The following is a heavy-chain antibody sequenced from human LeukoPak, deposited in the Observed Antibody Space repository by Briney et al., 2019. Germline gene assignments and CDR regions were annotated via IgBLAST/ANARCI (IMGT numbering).Heavy chain of an antibody. J-gene: IGHJ5*02. D-gene: IGHD6-19*01. CDR3: ARDRGAVAATWFDH. V-gene: IGHV3-11*05. CDR2: IGSSSSYT. Sequence: PGGSLRLSCAASGFTFSGSYMSWIRQAPGKGLEWVSCIGSSSSYTNYADSVKGRFTISRDNAKNSLYLQMDGLRAEDTAVYYCARDRGAVAATWFDHWGQGTLVTVSS. CDR1: GFTFSGSY.